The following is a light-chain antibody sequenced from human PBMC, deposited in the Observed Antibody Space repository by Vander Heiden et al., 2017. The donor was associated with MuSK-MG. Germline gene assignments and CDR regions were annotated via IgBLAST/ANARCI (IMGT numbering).Light chain of an antibody. V-gene: IGLV1-40*01. Sequence: QSVLTQPPSVSGAPAQRVTISCTGSSSHIGAGYDVHWYQQPPGSAPKLVIFGNRNRPSGVPDRFSGSKSGTSASLAITGLQAEDEADYYCQSFDSSLSGYVFGSGTKVTVL. CDR3: QSFDSSLSGYV. CDR2: GNR. J-gene: IGLJ1*01. CDR1: SSHIGAGYD.